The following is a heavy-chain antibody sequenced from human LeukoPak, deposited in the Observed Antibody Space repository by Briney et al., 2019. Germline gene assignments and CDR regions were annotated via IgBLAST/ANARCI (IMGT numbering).Heavy chain of an antibody. V-gene: IGHV3-43*02. CDR1: GFTFDDFT. CDR2: ITGDGGTT. CDR3: AKGHFGAGHY. Sequence: PGGSLRLSCAASGFTFDDFTMHWFRQPPGRGLQWVSLITGDGGTTSYADSVKGRFTISRDNSKTSLYLHMNSLRNEDTALYYCAKGHFGAGHYWGQGTLVTVSS. J-gene: IGHJ4*02. D-gene: IGHD3-3*01.